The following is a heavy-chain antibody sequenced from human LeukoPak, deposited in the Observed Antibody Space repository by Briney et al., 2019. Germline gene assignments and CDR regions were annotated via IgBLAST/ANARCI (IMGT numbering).Heavy chain of an antibody. CDR1: GGSISRTYY. V-gene: IGHV4-39*07. CDR3: ARGRYYFDY. Sequence: PSETLSLTCTVSGGSISRTYYWGWIRQPPGKGLEWIGSIYYSGSTYYNPSLKSRVTISVDTSKNQFSLKLSSVTAADTAVYYCARGRYYFDYWGQGTLATVSS. CDR2: IYYSGST. J-gene: IGHJ4*02.